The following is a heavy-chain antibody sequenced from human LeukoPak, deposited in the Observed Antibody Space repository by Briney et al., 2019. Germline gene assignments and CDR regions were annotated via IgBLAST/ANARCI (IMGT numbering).Heavy chain of an antibody. V-gene: IGHV3-30*04. CDR1: EFTFTNYA. CDR3: ATTPIAVAGTGDY. CDR2: ISYDGSNK. J-gene: IGHJ4*02. Sequence: PGGSLRLSCAASEFTFTNYAMHWVRQAPGRGLEWVAVISYDGSNKYYADSVKGRFTISRDNSRNTLYLQMNSLRAEDTAVYYCATTPIAVAGTGDYWGQGTLVTVSS. D-gene: IGHD6-19*01.